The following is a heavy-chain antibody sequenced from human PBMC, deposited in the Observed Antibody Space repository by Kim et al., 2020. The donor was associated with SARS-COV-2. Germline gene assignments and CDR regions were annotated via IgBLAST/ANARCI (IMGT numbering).Heavy chain of an antibody. V-gene: IGHV3-33*06. CDR1: GFTFSSYG. D-gene: IGHD4-17*01. CDR2: IWYDGSNK. Sequence: GGSLRLSCAASGFTFSSYGMHWVRQAPGKGLEWVAVIWYDGSNKYYADSVKGRFTISRDNSKNTLYLQMNSLRAEDTAVYYCAKDSTYLRSRWPQGSWFDPWGQGTLVTVSS. J-gene: IGHJ5*02. CDR3: AKDSTYLRSRWPQGSWFDP.